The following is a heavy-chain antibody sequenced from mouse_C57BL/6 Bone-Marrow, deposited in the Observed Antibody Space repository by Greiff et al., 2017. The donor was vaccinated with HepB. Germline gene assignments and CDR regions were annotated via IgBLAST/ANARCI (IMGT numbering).Heavy chain of an antibody. CDR1: GFSFTSYG. CDR2: IWSDGST. Sequence: VQLQQSGPGLVAPSQSLSITCTVSGFSFTSYGVHWVRQPPGKGLEWLVVIWSDGSTTYNSALKSRLSISKDNSKSQVFLKMNSLQTDDTAMYYCARHNYSTGAMDYWGQGTSVTVSS. D-gene: IGHD2-5*01. V-gene: IGHV2-6-1*01. J-gene: IGHJ4*01. CDR3: ARHNYSTGAMDY.